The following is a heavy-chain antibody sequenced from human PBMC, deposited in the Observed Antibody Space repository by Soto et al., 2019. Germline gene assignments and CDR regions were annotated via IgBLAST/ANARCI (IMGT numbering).Heavy chain of an antibody. D-gene: IGHD4-17*01. CDR3: AREEHDYGGNSPFDY. V-gene: IGHV1-69*01. J-gene: IGHJ4*02. CDR1: GGTFSSYA. CDR2: IIPIFGTA. Sequence: QVQLVQSGAEVKKPGSSVKVSCKASGGTFSSYAISWVRQAPGQGLEWMGGIIPIFGTANYAQKFQGRVTITADESTSTAYMERSSLRSEDTAVYYGAREEHDYGGNSPFDYWGQGTLVTVSS.